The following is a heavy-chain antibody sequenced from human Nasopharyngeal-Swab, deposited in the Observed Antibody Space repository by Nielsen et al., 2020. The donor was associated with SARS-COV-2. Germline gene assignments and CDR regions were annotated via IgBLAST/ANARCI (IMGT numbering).Heavy chain of an antibody. D-gene: IGHD2-2*01. Sequence: SETLSFTCAVYGGSFSGYYWSWIRQPPGKGLEWIGEINHRGSTNYNPSLKSRVTISLDTSKNQFSLKLSSVTAADTAVYYCARLYCSSTSCPDYWGRGTLVTVSS. J-gene: IGHJ4*02. CDR1: GGSFSGYY. CDR3: ARLYCSSTSCPDY. V-gene: IGHV4-34*01. CDR2: INHRGST.